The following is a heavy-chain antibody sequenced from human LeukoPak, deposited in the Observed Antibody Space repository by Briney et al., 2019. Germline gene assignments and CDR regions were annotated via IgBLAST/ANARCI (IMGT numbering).Heavy chain of an antibody. CDR2: ISVYNGNT. D-gene: IGHD3-16*01. CDR1: GYIFTNFG. CDR3: ARVIRGPYTRLDY. V-gene: IGHV1-18*01. J-gene: IGHJ4*02. Sequence: ASVKVSCKASGYIFTNFGISWVRQAPGQGPEWMGWISVYNGNTNYAQKIQGRVTMTTDTSTSTAYMELRSLRSDDTAVYYCARVIRGPYTRLDYWGQGTLVTVSS.